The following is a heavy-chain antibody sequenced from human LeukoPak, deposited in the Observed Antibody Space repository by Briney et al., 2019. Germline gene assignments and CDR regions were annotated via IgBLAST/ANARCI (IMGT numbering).Heavy chain of an antibody. CDR3: ARVIAARHFDY. J-gene: IGHJ4*02. CDR2: IYSGGST. D-gene: IGHD6-6*01. Sequence: GESLRLSCAASGFTVSNTYMSWVRQAPGKGLEWVSLIYSGGSTYYADSVKGRFTISRDNSMNTMFLQMNSLRAEDTAVHYCARVIAARHFDYWGQGTLVTVSS. CDR1: GFTVSNTY. V-gene: IGHV3-66*01.